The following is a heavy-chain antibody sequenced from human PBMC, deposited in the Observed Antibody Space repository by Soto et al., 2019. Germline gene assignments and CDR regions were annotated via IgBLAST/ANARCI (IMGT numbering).Heavy chain of an antibody. J-gene: IGHJ6*02. CDR1: GGSISSGDYY. CDR2: IYYSGST. CDR3: ARALYPYVSGSYHGDYGMDV. Sequence: QVQLQESGPGLVKPSQTLSLTCTVSGGSISSGDYYWSWIRQPPGKGLEWIGYIYYSGSTYYNSSLKSRVTISVDTSKNQFSLKLSSVTAADTAMYYCARALYPYVSGSYHGDYGMDVWGQGTTVTVSS. D-gene: IGHD3-10*01. V-gene: IGHV4-30-4*01.